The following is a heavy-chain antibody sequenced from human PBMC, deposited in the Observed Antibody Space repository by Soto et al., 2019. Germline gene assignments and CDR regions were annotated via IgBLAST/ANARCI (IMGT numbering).Heavy chain of an antibody. D-gene: IGHD2-15*01. J-gene: IGHJ6*02. CDR3: ARGFCSGGNCYYYYYGMEV. CDR1: GFTFSSYA. V-gene: IGHV3-30-3*01. Sequence: QVQLVESGGGVVQPGRSLRLSCAASGFTFSSYAMHWVRQAPGKGLEWVAVISYDGSNKYYADSVKGRFTISRDNSKNXLXXQMNTLTTEDTAVYYCARGFCSGGNCYYYYYGMEVWGQGTTVTVSS. CDR2: ISYDGSNK.